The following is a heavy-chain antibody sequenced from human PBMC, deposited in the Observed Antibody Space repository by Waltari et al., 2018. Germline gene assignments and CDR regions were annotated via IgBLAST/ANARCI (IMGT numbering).Heavy chain of an antibody. CDR3: ATTAYCGGDCYAFDI. V-gene: IGHV5-51*01. Sequence: EVQLVQSGAEVKKPGESLKISCKGSGYSFTSYWIGWVRQMPGKGLQWRGIIYPGDTDTRYSRSFHGQVTISADKSISTAYLQWSSLKASDTAMYYCATTAYCGGDCYAFDIWGQGTMVTVSS. CDR1: GYSFTSYW. J-gene: IGHJ3*02. CDR2: IYPGDTDT. D-gene: IGHD2-21*01.